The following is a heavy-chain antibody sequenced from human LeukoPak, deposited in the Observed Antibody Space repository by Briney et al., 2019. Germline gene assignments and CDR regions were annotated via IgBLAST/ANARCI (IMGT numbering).Heavy chain of an antibody. D-gene: IGHD6-19*01. J-gene: IGHJ5*02. CDR1: GGSISSSNW. CDR3: ARAHSSGWPHMFDP. CDR2: IYHSGST. V-gene: IGHV4-4*02. Sequence: SETLSLTCAVSGGSISSSNWWSWVRQPPGKGLEWIGEIYHSGSTNYNPSLKSRVTISIDTSKNQFSLKVSSVTAADTAVYYCARAHSSGWPHMFDPWGQGTLVTVPS.